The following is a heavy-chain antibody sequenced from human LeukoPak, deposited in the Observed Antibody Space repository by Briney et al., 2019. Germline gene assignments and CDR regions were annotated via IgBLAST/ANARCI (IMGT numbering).Heavy chain of an antibody. CDR3: ARLMVYARFGAFDI. D-gene: IGHD2-8*01. CDR2: ISSSSSYI. Sequence: GGSLRLSCAASGFTFSSYSMNWVRQAPEKGLEWVSSISSSSSYIYYADSVKGRFTISRDNAKNSLYLQMNSLRAEDTAVYYCARLMVYARFGAFDIWGQGTMVTVSS. CDR1: GFTFSSYS. V-gene: IGHV3-21*01. J-gene: IGHJ3*02.